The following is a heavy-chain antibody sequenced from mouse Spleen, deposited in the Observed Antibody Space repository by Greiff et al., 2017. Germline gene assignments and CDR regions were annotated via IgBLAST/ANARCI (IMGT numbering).Heavy chain of an antibody. CDR2: IDPYYGGT. J-gene: IGHJ3*01. CDR3: ATSYDYDEADQAWFAY. Sequence: VHVKQSGPELEKPGASVKISCKASGYSFTGYNMNWVKQSNGKSLEWIGNIDPYYGGTSYNQKFKGKATLTVDKSSSTAYMQLKSLTSEDSAVYYCATSYDYDEADQAWFAYWGQGTLVTVSA. D-gene: IGHD2-4*01. CDR1: GYSFTGYN. V-gene: IGHV1-39*01.